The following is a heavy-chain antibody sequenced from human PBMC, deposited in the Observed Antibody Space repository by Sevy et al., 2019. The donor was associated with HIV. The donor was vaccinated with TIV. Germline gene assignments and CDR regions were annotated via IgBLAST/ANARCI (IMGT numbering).Heavy chain of an antibody. CDR1: GGSISSYC. CDR2: IYLTGNT. Sequence: SETQSLTCSVSGGSISSYCWTWVRQSPGKGLEWIGNIYLTGNTDYSPSLKSRVTLSLDTSKSQFSLTLKSVTTADTAIYFCARDSTTRPRVLDYWGQGTLVTVSS. CDR3: ARDSTTRPRVLDY. D-gene: IGHD1-1*01. V-gene: IGHV4-59*01. J-gene: IGHJ4*02.